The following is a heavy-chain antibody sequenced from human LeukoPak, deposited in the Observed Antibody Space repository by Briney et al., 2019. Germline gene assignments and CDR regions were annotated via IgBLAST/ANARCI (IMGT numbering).Heavy chain of an antibody. V-gene: IGHV4-59*08. D-gene: IGHD6-6*01. CDR3: ARLDPGYSSSSRYYYGMDV. CDR1: GGSISSYY. J-gene: IGHJ6*02. Sequence: SETLSLTCTVSGGSISSYYWSWIRQPPGKGLEWIGYIYYSGSTNYNPSLKGRVTISVDTSKNQFSLKLSSVTAADTAVYYCARLDPGYSSSSRYYYGMDVWGQGTTVTVSS. CDR2: IYYSGST.